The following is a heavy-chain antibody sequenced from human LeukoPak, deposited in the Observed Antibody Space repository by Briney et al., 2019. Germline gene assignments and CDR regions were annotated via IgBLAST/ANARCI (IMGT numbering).Heavy chain of an antibody. V-gene: IGHV1-2*02. J-gene: IGHJ6*02. D-gene: IGHD2-2*02. CDR1: GYTFTGYY. CDR2: INPNSGGT. Sequence: GASVKVSCKASGYTFTGYYMHWARQAPGQGLEWMGWINPNSGGTNYAQKFQGRVTMTRDTSISTAYMELSRLRSDDTAVYYCARGYCSSTSCYNGMDVWGQGTTVTVSS. CDR3: ARGYCSSTSCYNGMDV.